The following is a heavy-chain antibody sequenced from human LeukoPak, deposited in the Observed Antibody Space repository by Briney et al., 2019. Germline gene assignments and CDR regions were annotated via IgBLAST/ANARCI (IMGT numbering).Heavy chain of an antibody. CDR1: GGTFSSYT. Sequence: SVKVSCKASGGTFSSYTISSVRQAPGQGREWMGRIIPTLGIANYAQKFHGRVTISADKSTSTAYMELSSLRSEDTAVNYCARDGYETYNYGSGSYSNWFDPWGQGTLVTVSS. J-gene: IGHJ5*02. CDR3: ARDGYETYNYGSGSYSNWFDP. CDR2: IIPTLGIA. D-gene: IGHD3-10*01. V-gene: IGHV1-69*04.